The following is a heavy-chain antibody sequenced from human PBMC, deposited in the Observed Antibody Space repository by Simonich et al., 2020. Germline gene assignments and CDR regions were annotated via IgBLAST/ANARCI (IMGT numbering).Heavy chain of an antibody. Sequence: GGGLVQPGGSLRLSCAASGFTFSSYAMSWVRQAPGKGLEWVSAISGSGDSTYYADSVKGRLTISRDNSKNTLYLQMNSLRAEDTAVYYCAKDLGERITMIVVVIDAFDIWGQGTMVTVSS. CDR2: ISGSGDST. D-gene: IGHD3-22*01. CDR3: AKDLGERITMIVVVIDAFDI. J-gene: IGHJ3*02. CDR1: GFTFSSYA. V-gene: IGHV3-23*01.